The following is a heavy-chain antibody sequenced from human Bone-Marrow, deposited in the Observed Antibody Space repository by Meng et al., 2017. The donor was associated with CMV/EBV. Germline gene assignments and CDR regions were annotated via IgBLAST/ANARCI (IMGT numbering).Heavy chain of an antibody. CDR3: AKGDASGSYYNVGYYGMDV. CDR2: ISWNSGSI. V-gene: IGHV3-9*01. D-gene: IGHD3-10*01. J-gene: IGHJ6*02. CDR1: GFTFDDYA. Sequence: SLKISCAASGFTFDDYAMHWVRQAPGKGLEWVSSISWNSGSIGYADSVKGRFIISRDNAKNSLYLQMNSLRAEDTALYYCAKGDASGSYYNVGYYGMDVWVQGTTVTVSS.